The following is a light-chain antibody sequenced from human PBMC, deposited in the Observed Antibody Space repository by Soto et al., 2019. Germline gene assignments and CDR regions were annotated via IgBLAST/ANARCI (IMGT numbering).Light chain of an antibody. J-gene: IGKJ1*01. CDR3: QQYGSSPWT. V-gene: IGKV3-20*01. Sequence: ESVLTQAPGTLSLSPGEKDTHSCRASQSVSSNYLAWYQQKPGQAPRPLIYGASSRATGIPDRFSGSGAGTDFTLTISRLESEDFAVYYCQQYGSSPWTFGQGTKVDIK. CDR2: GAS. CDR1: QSVSSNY.